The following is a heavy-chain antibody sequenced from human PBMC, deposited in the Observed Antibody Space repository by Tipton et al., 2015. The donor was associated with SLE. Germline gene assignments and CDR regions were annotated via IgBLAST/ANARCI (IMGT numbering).Heavy chain of an antibody. V-gene: IGHV1-3*01. Sequence: QLVQSGAEVKKPGTSMKVSCKAFGYSFTSYAIHWVRQAPGQRLEWMGWINAANGNTRYLQKFQGRVTITRDTSATTAYMELSSLRSEDTAVYYCARRQTEAFDIWGQGTVVTVSS. CDR2: INAANGNT. J-gene: IGHJ3*02. CDR3: ARRQTEAFDI. CDR1: GYSFTSYA.